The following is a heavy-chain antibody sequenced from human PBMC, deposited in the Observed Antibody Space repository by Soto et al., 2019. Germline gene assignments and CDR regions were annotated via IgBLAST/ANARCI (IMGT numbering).Heavy chain of an antibody. J-gene: IGHJ6*02. CDR2: IIPISGTT. V-gene: IGHV1-69*13. CDR1: GGTFSTHA. D-gene: IGHD2-15*01. Sequence: GASVKVSCKASGGTFSTHAIIWVRQAPGHGLEWMGGIIPISGTTYYTQKFQGRVTITADEPTSTACMELSSLKSEDTAVFYCARGYCSGGNCYSGMDVWGQGTMVTVSS. CDR3: ARGYCSGGNCYSGMDV.